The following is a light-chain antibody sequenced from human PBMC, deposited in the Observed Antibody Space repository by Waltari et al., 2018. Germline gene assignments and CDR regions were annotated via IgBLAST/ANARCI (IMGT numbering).Light chain of an antibody. CDR2: AAS. V-gene: IGKV1-8*01. CDR3: XXYYSNPAT. Sequence: AIRITQSPSSLSASTGDRVTITCRASQGISSYLAWYQQKPGKAPKVLIYAASTLQSGVPXRXSGSGSGTDFTLTISCLQSEDFAIYYCXXYYSNPATFGQGTKVEIK. J-gene: IGKJ1*01. CDR1: QGISSY.